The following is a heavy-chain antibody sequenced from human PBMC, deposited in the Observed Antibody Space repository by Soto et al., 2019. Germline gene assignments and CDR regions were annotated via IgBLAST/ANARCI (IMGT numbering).Heavy chain of an antibody. V-gene: IGHV3-23*01. J-gene: IGHJ6*02. CDR2: ISGGGGNA. D-gene: IGHD1-26*01. CDR1: GFTFSSYA. Sequence: EVQLLESGGGLVQPGGSLRLSCAASGFTFSSYAMSWVRQAPGKGLEWVATISGGGGNAYYADSVKGRFTISRDNSKNKMCLEMHCLRADDTSVDYCAKDGASGSYPLYYYYGMDVWGQGTTVTVSS. CDR3: AKDGASGSYPLYYYYGMDV.